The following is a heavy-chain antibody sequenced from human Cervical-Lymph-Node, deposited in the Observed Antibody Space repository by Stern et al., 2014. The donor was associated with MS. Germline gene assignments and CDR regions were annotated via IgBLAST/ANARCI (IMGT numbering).Heavy chain of an antibody. D-gene: IGHD1-14*01. J-gene: IGHJ4*02. V-gene: IGHV5-51*01. CDR1: GFKFSIYW. Sequence: VQLVQSGAELIRPGESLKISCKGSGFKFSIYWIAWGRQMPGKGLECMGIIYPGDSETRYSPSFQGQVTMSADKSTSTAYLQWSSLNASDTAMYFCARQTTAWASDVWGQGTLVTVSS. CDR3: ARQTTAWASDV. CDR2: IYPGDSET.